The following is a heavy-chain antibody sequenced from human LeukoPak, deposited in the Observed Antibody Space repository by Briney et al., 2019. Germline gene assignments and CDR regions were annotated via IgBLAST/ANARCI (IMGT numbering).Heavy chain of an antibody. CDR1: GGSISSGDYY. CDR2: ISHSGGT. V-gene: IGHV4-30-4*01. CDR3: ARTSIAAHTDY. D-gene: IGHD6-6*01. J-gene: IGHJ4*02. Sequence: SETLSLTCTVSGGSISSGDYYWSWIRQPPGKGLEWIAYISHSGGTYYNPSLKSRATISLDTSRNQFSLKLSSVTAADTAVYYCARTSIAAHTDYWGQGTLVTVSS.